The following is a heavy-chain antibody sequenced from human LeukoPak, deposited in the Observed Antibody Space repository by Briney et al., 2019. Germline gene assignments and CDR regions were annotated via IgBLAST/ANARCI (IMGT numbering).Heavy chain of an antibody. CDR3: ARTDPPYYDDSVNWFDP. D-gene: IGHD3-22*01. J-gene: IGHJ5*02. Sequence: SVKVSCKASGGTFSSYAISWVRQAPGQGREWMGGIIPIFGTANYAQKFQGRVTITTDESTSTAYMELSSLRSEDTAVYYCARTDPPYYDDSVNWFDPWGQGTLVTVSS. CDR1: GGTFSSYA. V-gene: IGHV1-69*05. CDR2: IIPIFGTA.